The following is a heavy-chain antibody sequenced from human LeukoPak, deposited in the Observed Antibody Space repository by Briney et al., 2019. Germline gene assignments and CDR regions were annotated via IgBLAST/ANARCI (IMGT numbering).Heavy chain of an antibody. D-gene: IGHD4-23*01. CDR3: ARVGGYSEVDY. V-gene: IGHV3-74*01. Sequence: GGSLRLSCAASESAFSNYWMHWVRQAPGKGLVCVSRINSDGSGTSYADSVKGRFTISRDNAKNTLYLQMNSLRADDTAVYYCARVGGYSEVDYWGQGTLVTVSS. J-gene: IGHJ4*02. CDR2: INSDGSGT. CDR1: ESAFSNYW.